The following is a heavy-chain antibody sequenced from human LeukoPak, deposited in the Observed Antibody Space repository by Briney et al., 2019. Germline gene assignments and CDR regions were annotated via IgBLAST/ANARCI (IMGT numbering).Heavy chain of an antibody. CDR1: GASISSYY. J-gene: IGHJ5*02. V-gene: IGHV4-59*01. CDR3: ARGIREDGDYVAANWFDP. Sequence: SATLSLTCTVSGASISSYYWSWIRPPPGKGLEWIGYIYYSGSTNYNPSPKRRVTISVDTSKNQFSLKLSSVTAADTAVYYCARGIREDGDYVAANWFDPWGQGTLVTVSS. D-gene: IGHD4-17*01. CDR2: IYYSGST.